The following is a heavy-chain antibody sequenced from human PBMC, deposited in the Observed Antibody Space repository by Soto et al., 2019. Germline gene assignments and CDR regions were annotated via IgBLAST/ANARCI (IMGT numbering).Heavy chain of an antibody. CDR3: ARAPVSSMIPYYFDY. J-gene: IGHJ4*02. V-gene: IGHV3-30-3*01. CDR1: GFTFSSYA. CDR2: ISYDGSNK. Sequence: GGSLRLSCAASGFTFSSYAMHWVRQAPGKGLEWVAVISYDGSNKYYADSVKGRFTISRDNSKNTLYLQMNSLRAEDTAVYYCARAPVSSMIPYYFDYWGQGTLVNVS. D-gene: IGHD3-22*01.